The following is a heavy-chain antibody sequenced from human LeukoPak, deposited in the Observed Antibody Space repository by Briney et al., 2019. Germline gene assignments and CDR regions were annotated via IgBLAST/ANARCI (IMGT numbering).Heavy chain of an antibody. Sequence: SETLSLTCTVSYDSIGTYLWNWVRQPAGKGLEWIGRIFASGSTFYSPSLKSRVTMSVDTSKSQFSLKLNSVTAADTAVYYCARGAGYSREVNYYYYMDVWGKGTTVTVSS. CDR1: YDSIGTYL. CDR2: IFASGST. J-gene: IGHJ6*03. D-gene: IGHD1-26*01. CDR3: ARGAGYSREVNYYYYMDV. V-gene: IGHV4-4*07.